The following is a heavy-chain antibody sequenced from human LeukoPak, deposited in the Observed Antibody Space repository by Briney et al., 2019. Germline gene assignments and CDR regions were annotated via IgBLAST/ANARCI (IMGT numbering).Heavy chain of an antibody. CDR2: IYYSGTT. J-gene: IGHJ4*02. CDR1: GGSISSSYYY. Sequence: SETLSLSCTVSGGSISSSYYYWGWIRQPPGKGLEWIGSIYYSGTTYYNPSLKSRVTVSVDTSKKQISLKLSSVTAADTAVYYCARRDDSTGYYHLHYFNYWGQGTLVTVSS. V-gene: IGHV4-39*01. CDR3: ARRDDSTGYYHLHYFNY. D-gene: IGHD3-22*01.